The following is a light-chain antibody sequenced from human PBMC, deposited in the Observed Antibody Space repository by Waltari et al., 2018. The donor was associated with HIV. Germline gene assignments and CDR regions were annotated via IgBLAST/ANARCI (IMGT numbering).Light chain of an antibody. Sequence: QSALPQPASVSGSPGPSITLSCTGTSGYVGGYNYVSCYQHHPGKAPKLMIYEVINRPSGVSNRFSGSKSGNTASLTISGLQAEDEADYYCVSFTTTNTLIFGGGTKLTVL. CDR3: VSFTTTNTLI. CDR1: SGYVGGYNY. CDR2: EVI. V-gene: IGLV2-14*01. J-gene: IGLJ2*01.